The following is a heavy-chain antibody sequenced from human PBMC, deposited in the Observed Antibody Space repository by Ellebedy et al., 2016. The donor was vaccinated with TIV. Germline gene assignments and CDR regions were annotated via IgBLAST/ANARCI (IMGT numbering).Heavy chain of an antibody. CDR2: ITTLRTYL. J-gene: IGHJ4*02. D-gene: IGHD2-15*01. Sequence: GESLKISCAASGFTFLSHTMNWVRQAPGKGLEWVSSITTLRTYLYYADSVRGRFTISRDHAKNSLYLQMDSLRAEETVVDYCASGFMYCSAKRCSTNWGQGTLVAVSS. CDR3: ASGFMYCSAKRCSTN. CDR1: GFTFLSHT. V-gene: IGHV3-21*01.